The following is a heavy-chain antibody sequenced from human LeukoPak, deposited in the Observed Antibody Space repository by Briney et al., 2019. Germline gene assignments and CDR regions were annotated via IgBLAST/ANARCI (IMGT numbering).Heavy chain of an antibody. Sequence: HPGGSLRLSCAASGFALSSYAMSWVRQAPGKELEWVSSISGSGGDTYYADSVKGRFTISRDNSKNTLHLQMNSLRAEDTAVYYCAKLSLGELLSVDFDYWGQGILVTVSS. CDR1: GFALSSYA. V-gene: IGHV3-23*01. CDR2: ISGSGGDT. D-gene: IGHD1-26*01. J-gene: IGHJ4*02. CDR3: AKLSLGELLSVDFDY.